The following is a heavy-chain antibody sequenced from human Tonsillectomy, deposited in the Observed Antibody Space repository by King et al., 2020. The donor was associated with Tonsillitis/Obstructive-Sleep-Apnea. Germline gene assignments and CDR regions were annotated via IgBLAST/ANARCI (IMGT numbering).Heavy chain of an antibody. Sequence: VQLQESGPGLVKPSQTLSLTCTVSGGSISSGGYYWSWIRQHPGKGLEWIGYIYYSGSTYYNPSLKSRVTISVDTSKNQFSLKLSSVTAADTAVYYCARDIGYSYGWRKRDDAFDIWGQGTMVTVSS. CDR1: GGSISSGGYY. CDR3: ARDIGYSYGWRKRDDAFDI. D-gene: IGHD5-18*01. J-gene: IGHJ3*02. V-gene: IGHV4-31*03. CDR2: IYYSGST.